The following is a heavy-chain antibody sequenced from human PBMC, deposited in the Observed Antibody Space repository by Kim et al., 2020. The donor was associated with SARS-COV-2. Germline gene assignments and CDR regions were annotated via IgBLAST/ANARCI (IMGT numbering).Heavy chain of an antibody. D-gene: IGHD3-9*01. Sequence: GGSLRLSCAASGFTFSSYAMSWVRQAPGKGLEWVSAISGSGGSTYYADSVKGRFTISRDNSKNTLYLQMNSLRAEDTAVYYCAKSRRFHYDILTGYYPLYYYYGMDVWGQGTTVTVSS. CDR2: ISGSGGST. J-gene: IGHJ6*02. CDR3: AKSRRFHYDILTGYYPLYYYYGMDV. V-gene: IGHV3-23*01. CDR1: GFTFSSYA.